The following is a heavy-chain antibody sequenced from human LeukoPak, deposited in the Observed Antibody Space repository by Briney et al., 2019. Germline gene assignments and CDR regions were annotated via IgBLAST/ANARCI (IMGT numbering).Heavy chain of an antibody. CDR3: AISHYYDSSGYLGEIGFDI. D-gene: IGHD3-22*01. Sequence: GGSLRLSCAASGFTVSSNYMSWVRQAPGKGLEWVSVIYSGGSTYYADSVKGRFTISRDNSKNTLYLQMNSLRAEDTAVYYCAISHYYDSSGYLGEIGFDIWGQGTMVTVSS. V-gene: IGHV3-66*01. CDR2: IYSGGST. J-gene: IGHJ3*02. CDR1: GFTVSSNY.